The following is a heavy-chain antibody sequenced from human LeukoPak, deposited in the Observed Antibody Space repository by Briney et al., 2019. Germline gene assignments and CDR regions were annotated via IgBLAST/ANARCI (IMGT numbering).Heavy chain of an antibody. D-gene: IGHD3-10*01. CDR2: IIPILGIA. Sequence: GSSVKVSCKASGGTFSSYAISWVRQAPGQGLEWMGRIIPILGIANHAQKFQGRVTITADKSTSTAYMELSSLRSEDTAVYYCARGRGELWFGELPHHWGQGTLVTVSS. J-gene: IGHJ5*02. V-gene: IGHV1-69*04. CDR3: ARGRGELWFGELPHH. CDR1: GGTFSSYA.